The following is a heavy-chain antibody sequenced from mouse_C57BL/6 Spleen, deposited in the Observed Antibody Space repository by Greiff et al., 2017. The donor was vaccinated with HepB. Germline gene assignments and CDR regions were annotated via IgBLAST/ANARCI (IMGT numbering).Heavy chain of an antibody. CDR2: ISSGSSTI. J-gene: IGHJ2*01. CDR1: GFTFSDYG. Sequence: EVKVVESGGGLVKPGGSLKLSCAASGFTFSDYGMHWVRQAPEKGLEWVAYISSGSSTIYYADTVKGRFTISRDNAKNTLFLQMTSLRSEDTAMYYCARAPGDYWGQGTTLTVSS. V-gene: IGHV5-17*01. D-gene: IGHD4-1*01. CDR3: ARAPGDY.